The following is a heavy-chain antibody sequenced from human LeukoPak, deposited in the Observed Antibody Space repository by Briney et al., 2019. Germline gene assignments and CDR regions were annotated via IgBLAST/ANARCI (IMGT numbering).Heavy chain of an antibody. J-gene: IGHJ4*02. CDR3: AKDRYYYDSSGATFDY. CDR1: GFTFSSYA. CDR2: ISGSGGST. V-gene: IGHV3-23*01. D-gene: IGHD3-22*01. Sequence: GGSLRLSCAASGFTFSSYAMSWVRQAPGKGLEWVSAISGSGGSTYYADSVKGRFTISRDNSKNTLYLQMNSLRAEDTAVYYSAKDRYYYDSSGATFDYWGQGTLVTVSS.